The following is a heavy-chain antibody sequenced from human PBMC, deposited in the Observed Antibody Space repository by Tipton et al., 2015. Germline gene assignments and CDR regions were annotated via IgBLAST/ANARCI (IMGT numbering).Heavy chain of an antibody. Sequence: TLSLTCTVSGGSVSTSNYYWSWIRQPPGKGLEWIGYIYYSGSTNYNPSLKSRVTISVDTSKNQFSLKLSSVTAADTAVYYCARALFYGGNTDWYFDLWGRGTLVTVSS. CDR1: GGSVSTSNYY. D-gene: IGHD4-23*01. J-gene: IGHJ2*01. CDR3: ARALFYGGNTDWYFDL. CDR2: IYYSGST. V-gene: IGHV4-61*01.